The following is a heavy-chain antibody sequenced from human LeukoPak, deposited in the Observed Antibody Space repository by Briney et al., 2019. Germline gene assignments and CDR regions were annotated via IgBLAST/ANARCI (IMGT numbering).Heavy chain of an antibody. V-gene: IGHV3-30*02. J-gene: IGHJ4*02. D-gene: IGHD4-17*01. CDR2: IWYGGSYK. CDR3: TTDPGDFPDY. Sequence: PGGSLRLSCAASGFTFRTYGMHWVRQAPGKGLEWVAVIWYGGSYKYYADSVKGRFTISRDDSKNTLFLQMNSLKTEDTAMYYCTTDPGDFPDYWGQGTLVTVSS. CDR1: GFTFRTYG.